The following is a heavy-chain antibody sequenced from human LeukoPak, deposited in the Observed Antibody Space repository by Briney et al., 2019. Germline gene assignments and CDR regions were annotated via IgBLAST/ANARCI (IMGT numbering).Heavy chain of an antibody. CDR1: GDSVSSNSAV. Sequence: SQTLSLTCAISGDSVSSNSAVWNWIRQSPSRGLEWLGRTYYMSKWHNDYAVSVKSRITINPDTSKNQFSLQLNSVTSEDTAVYYCARGWEYSSGWYYFDYWGQGTLVTVSS. V-gene: IGHV6-1*01. CDR2: TYYMSKWHN. D-gene: IGHD6-19*01. J-gene: IGHJ4*02. CDR3: ARGWEYSSGWYYFDY.